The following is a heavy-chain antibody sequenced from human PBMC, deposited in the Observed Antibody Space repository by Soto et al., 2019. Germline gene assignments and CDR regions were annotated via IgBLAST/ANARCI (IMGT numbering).Heavy chain of an antibody. CDR3: AKPAPYEGLFHD. V-gene: IGHV3-23*01. D-gene: IGHD2-2*01. J-gene: IGHJ4*02. CDR1: GCTFSSYA. Sequence: GGTLRLSGAASGCTFSSYAMSWVRQAPWKWLEGVAAISGSGASTYYADSVKGRFTISRDNSKNTLYLQMDSLRAEDTVVYYCAKPAPYEGLFHDWGQGTLVTLSS. CDR2: ISGSGAST.